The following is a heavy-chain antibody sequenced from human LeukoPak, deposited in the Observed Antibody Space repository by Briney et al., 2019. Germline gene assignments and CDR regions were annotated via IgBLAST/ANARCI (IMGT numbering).Heavy chain of an antibody. V-gene: IGHV3-21*01. J-gene: IGHJ3*02. CDR2: ISSSSSHI. D-gene: IGHD2-2*03. Sequence: GGSLRLSCEVSGFTFSSHSMNWVRQAPGKGLEWVSSISSSSSHIYYADSVKGRFTISRDNAKNSLYLQMNSLRAEDTAVYYCAEYGGYCSSTSCYSDAFDIWGQGTMVTVSS. CDR1: GFTFSSHS. CDR3: AEYGGYCSSTSCYSDAFDI.